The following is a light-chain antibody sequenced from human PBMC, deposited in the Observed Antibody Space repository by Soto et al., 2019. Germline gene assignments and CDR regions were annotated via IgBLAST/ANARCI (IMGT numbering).Light chain of an antibody. CDR1: TGAVTSGHY. J-gene: IGLJ2*01. V-gene: IGLV7-46*01. CDR3: MLSDNAAGV. Sequence: QTVVTQEPSLTVSPGGTVTLTCGCTTGAVTSGHYPSWFQQKPGQAPRTLIYDTVNRESWTPARFSGSLLGGKAALTLSGAQPEDEAEYYCMLSDNAAGVLGGGTKLTVL. CDR2: DTV.